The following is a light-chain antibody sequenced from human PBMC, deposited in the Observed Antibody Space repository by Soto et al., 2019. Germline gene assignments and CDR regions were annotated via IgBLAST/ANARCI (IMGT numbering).Light chain of an antibody. V-gene: IGKV3-20*01. CDR2: DAA. Sequence: EIVLTQSPGTLSLSLGERATLSCRASQSISSSYLAWYQQRPGQAPRLLIYDAANRDTGIPDRFSGSGSGTDFTLTISRLEPEDFAVYYCQQYGTLPVTFGPGTKVELK. CDR3: QQYGTLPVT. J-gene: IGKJ3*01. CDR1: QSISSSY.